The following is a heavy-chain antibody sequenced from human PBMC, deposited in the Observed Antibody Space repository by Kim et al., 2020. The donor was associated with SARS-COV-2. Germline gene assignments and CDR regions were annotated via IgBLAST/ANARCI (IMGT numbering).Heavy chain of an antibody. J-gene: IGHJ4*02. V-gene: IGHV3-48*02. Sequence: GGSLRLSCAASGFTFTTYNMNWVRQAPGKGLEWISYISVTDAIFYAESVKGRFTISRDYAKNSLDLQMNSLRDEDTAVYYCARDWNWGIDVWGQGTLVTV. CDR2: ISVTDAI. CDR1: GFTFTTYN. CDR3: ARDWNWGIDV. D-gene: IGHD7-27*01.